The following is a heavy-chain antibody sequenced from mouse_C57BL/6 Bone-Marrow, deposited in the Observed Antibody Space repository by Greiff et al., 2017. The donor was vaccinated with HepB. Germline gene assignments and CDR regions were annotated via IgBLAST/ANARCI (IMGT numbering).Heavy chain of an antibody. CDR3: VRSVTPAWFAY. D-gene: IGHD2-1*01. Sequence: EVQLVESGGGLVQPKGSLKLSCAASGFSFNTYAMNWVRQAPGKGLEWVARIRSKSNNYATYYADSVKDRFTISRDDSESMLYLQMNNLKTEDTAMYYCVRSVTPAWFAYWGQGTLVTVSA. V-gene: IGHV10-1*01. J-gene: IGHJ3*01. CDR1: GFSFNTYA. CDR2: IRSKSNNYAT.